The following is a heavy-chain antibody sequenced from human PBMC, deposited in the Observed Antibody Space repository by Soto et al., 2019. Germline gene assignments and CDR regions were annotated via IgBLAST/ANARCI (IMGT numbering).Heavy chain of an antibody. Sequence: NPSETLSLTCAVSGASVRSYHWSWIRQAAGKGLEWIGRVQMSGTTNYNPSLKTRVTMSLDTSKNEVSLRMTSVTAADTAVYFCAKDRSTMRWLDPCGQGILVTVYS. V-gene: IGHV4-4*07. J-gene: IGHJ5*02. CDR2: VQMSGTT. D-gene: IGHD1-1*01. CDR3: AKDRSTMRWLDP. CDR1: GASVRSYH.